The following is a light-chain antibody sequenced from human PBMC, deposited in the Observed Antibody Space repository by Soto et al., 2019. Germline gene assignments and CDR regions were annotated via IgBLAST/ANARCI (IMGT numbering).Light chain of an antibody. V-gene: IGKV1-5*01. CDR2: DVS. CDR1: QSTSSW. CDR3: QQYNSYPWT. J-gene: IGKJ1*01. Sequence: DIQMTQSPSTLSASVGDTVTITCRASQSTSSWLAWYQQKPGKAPKVLIYDVSSLESGVPSRFSGSGSGTEFTLTISSLQPEDFATYYCQQYNSYPWTFGQGTKVDIK.